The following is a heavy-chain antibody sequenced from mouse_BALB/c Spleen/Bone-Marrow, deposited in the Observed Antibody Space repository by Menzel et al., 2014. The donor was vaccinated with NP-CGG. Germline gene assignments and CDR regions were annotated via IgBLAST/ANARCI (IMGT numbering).Heavy chain of an antibody. J-gene: IGHJ3*01. CDR1: GYSISSYW. Sequence: VQLQQSGPQLVRPGASVKISCKASGYSISSYWMHWVKQRPGQGLEGIGMIDPSDSETRLNQKFKDKATLTVDKSSSTAYMQLNSPTSEDSAVYYCAPHYYGFAWFAYWGQGTLVTVSA. D-gene: IGHD1-2*01. V-gene: IGHV1S126*01. CDR2: IDPSDSET. CDR3: APHYYGFAWFAY.